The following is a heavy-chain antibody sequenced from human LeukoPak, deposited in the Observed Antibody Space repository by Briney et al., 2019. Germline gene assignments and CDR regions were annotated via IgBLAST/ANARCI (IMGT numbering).Heavy chain of an antibody. J-gene: IGHJ4*02. CDR3: ASFRGLSPGGFDY. V-gene: IGHV1-24*01. D-gene: IGHD3-16*02. CDR1: GYTLTELS. Sequence: GASVKVSCKVSGYTLTELSMHWVRQAPGKGLEWMGGFDPEDGETIYAQKLQGRVTMTTDTSTSTAYMELRSLRSDDTAVYYCASFRGLSPGGFDYWGQGTLVTVSS. CDR2: FDPEDGET.